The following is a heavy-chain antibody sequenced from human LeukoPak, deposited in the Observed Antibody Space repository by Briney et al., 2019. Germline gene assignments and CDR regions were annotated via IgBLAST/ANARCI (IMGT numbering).Heavy chain of an antibody. V-gene: IGHV3-21*01. CDR3: ARDPYSGNYGAYYYYYMDV. D-gene: IGHD1-26*01. J-gene: IGHJ6*03. CDR2: ITSGSSYI. Sequence: GGSLRLSCAASGFSFSTYNMNWDRQAPGQRLEWVSSITSGSSYIYYADSVKGRFTISRDNAKSSLYLQMDSLRAEDTAVYYCARDPYSGNYGAYYYYYMDVWGKGTTVTISS. CDR1: GFSFSTYN.